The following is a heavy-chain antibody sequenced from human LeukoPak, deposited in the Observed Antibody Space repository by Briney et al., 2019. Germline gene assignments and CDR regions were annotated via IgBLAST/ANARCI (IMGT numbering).Heavy chain of an antibody. V-gene: IGHV6-1*01. J-gene: IGHJ4*02. CDR3: ARYSSSWPSDEYYFDY. CDR2: TYYRSKWYN. CDR1: GDSVSSNSAA. D-gene: IGHD6-13*01. Sequence: SQTLSLTCAISGDSVSSNSAAWNWIRQSPSRGLEWLGRTYYRSKWYNDYAVSVKSRITINPDTSKNQFSLQLNSVTPEDTAVYYCARYSSSWPSDEYYFDYWGQGTLVTVSS.